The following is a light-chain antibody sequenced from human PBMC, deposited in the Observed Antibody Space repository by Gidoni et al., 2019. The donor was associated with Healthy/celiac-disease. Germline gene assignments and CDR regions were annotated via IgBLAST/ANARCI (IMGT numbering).Light chain of an antibody. CDR2: EGS. Sequence: QSAPTQSASGSGSPGLTITISCPGTRSDVGSYKLVSWYQQHPGKAPKLMINEGSTRPSGVSKRFSGSKSGNTASLTSSGLQAEDEADYYCCSYAGSSIVVFGGGTKLTVL. CDR1: RSDVGSYKL. J-gene: IGLJ2*01. CDR3: CSYAGSSIVV. V-gene: IGLV2-23*01.